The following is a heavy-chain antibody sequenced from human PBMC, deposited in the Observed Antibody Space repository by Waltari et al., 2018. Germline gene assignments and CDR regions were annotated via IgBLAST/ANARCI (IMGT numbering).Heavy chain of an antibody. J-gene: IGHJ4*02. CDR1: GGSISSSNW. D-gene: IGHD2-15*01. CDR2: IYHSGST. Sequence: QVQLQESGPGLVKPSGTLSLTCAVSGGSISSSNWWSWVRHPPGQGLEWIGDIYHSGSTNYNPSLKSRVTISVDKSKNQFSLKLSSVTAADTAVYYCAREGRENCSGGSCYWGGAGWGQGTLVTVSS. CDR3: AREGRENCSGGSCYWGGAG. V-gene: IGHV4-4*02.